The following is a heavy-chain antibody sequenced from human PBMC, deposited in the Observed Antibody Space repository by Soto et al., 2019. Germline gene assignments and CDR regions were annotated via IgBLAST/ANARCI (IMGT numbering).Heavy chain of an antibody. V-gene: IGHV1-18*01. J-gene: IGHJ4*02. CDR3: ARDAVTYYYDSSGYPQDY. D-gene: IGHD3-22*01. CDR1: GYTFTSYG. Sequence: ASVKVSCKASGYTFTSYGISWVRQAPGQGLEWMGWIRAYNGNTNYAQKLQGRVTMTTDTSTSTAYMELRSLRSDDTAVYYCARDAVTYYYDSSGYPQDYWGQGTLVTVSS. CDR2: IRAYNGNT.